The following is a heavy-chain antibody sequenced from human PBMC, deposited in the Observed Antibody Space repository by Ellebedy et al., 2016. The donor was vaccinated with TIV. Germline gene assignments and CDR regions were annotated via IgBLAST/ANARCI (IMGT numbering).Heavy chain of an antibody. Sequence: AASVKVSCKASGGTFSNYDFNWVRQDPGQGLELMGRIIPILGVADYAQNFQGRVTFTAYKYSTTVYMELISLRSEDTAVYYCARWGGSAGRFQGPYDWWGQGTLVAVSS. J-gene: IGHJ4*02. V-gene: IGHV1-69*04. CDR2: IIPILGVA. CDR3: ARWGGSAGRFQGPYDW. D-gene: IGHD1-26*01. CDR1: GGTFSNYD.